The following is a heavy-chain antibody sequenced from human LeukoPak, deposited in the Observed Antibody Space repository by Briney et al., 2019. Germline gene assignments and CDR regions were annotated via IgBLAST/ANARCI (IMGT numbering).Heavy chain of an antibody. CDR2: IYYSGST. V-gene: IGHV4-39*07. Sequence: SETLSLTCTVSGGSISSPGHYWGWIRQPPGKGLEWIGSIYYSGSTYYNPSLKSRVTISVDTSKNQFSLKLSSVTAADTAVYYCARDPAMNYYYYYMDVWGKGTTATVSS. CDR1: GGSISSPGHY. J-gene: IGHJ6*03. CDR3: ARDPAMNYYYYYMDV.